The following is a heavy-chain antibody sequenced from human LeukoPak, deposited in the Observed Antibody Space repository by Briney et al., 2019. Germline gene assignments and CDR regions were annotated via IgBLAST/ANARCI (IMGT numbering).Heavy chain of an antibody. CDR1: GGTFSSYA. CDR3: ASTGTSGT. CDR2: IIPIFGIA. Sequence: SVKVSCKASGGTFSSYAISWVRQAPGQGLEWMGRIIPIFGIANYAQKLQGRVTMTTDTSTSTAYMELRSLRSDDTAVYYCASTGTSGTWGQGTLVTVSS. D-gene: IGHD3-10*01. V-gene: IGHV1-69*04. J-gene: IGHJ5*02.